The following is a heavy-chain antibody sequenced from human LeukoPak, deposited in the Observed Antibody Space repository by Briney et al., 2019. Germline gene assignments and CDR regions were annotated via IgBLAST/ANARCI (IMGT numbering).Heavy chain of an antibody. CDR3: ARVLRYYDSSGYYWRYYFDY. D-gene: IGHD3-22*01. CDR1: GGSISSGDYY. V-gene: IGHV4-30-4*01. CDR2: IYYSAST. Sequence: SQTLSLTCTVSGGSISSGDYYWSWIRQPPGKGLEWIGYIYYSASTYYNPSLKSRVTISVDTSKNQFSLKLSSVTAADTAVYYCARVLRYYDSSGYYWRYYFDYWGQGTLVTVSS. J-gene: IGHJ4*02.